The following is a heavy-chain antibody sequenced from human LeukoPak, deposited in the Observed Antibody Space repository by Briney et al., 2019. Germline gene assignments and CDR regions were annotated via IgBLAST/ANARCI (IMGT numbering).Heavy chain of an antibody. J-gene: IGHJ4*02. Sequence: SETLSLTCTVSGGSISSGSYYWSWIRQPAGKGLEWIGRIYTSGSTNYNPSLKSRVTISVDTSKNQFSLKLSSVTAADTAVYYCARPYGQYTSGWFLNYWGQGTLVTVSS. CDR1: GGSISSGSYY. D-gene: IGHD6-13*01. CDR2: IYTSGST. CDR3: ARPYGQYTSGWFLNY. V-gene: IGHV4-61*02.